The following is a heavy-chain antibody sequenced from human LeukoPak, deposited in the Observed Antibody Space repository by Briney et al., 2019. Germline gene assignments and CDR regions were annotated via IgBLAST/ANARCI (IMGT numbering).Heavy chain of an antibody. V-gene: IGHV3-23*01. D-gene: IGHD3-22*01. CDR3: VKEGQNDGYGDY. CDR1: GFTFSNYA. Sequence: GGSLRLSCAASGFTFSNYAMSWVRQAPGKGLEWVSAISGSGADTYYADSVKGRFTISRDSSKNTLFLQMNSLRAEDTALYYCVKEGQNDGYGDYWGQGTLVTVSS. CDR2: ISGSGADT. J-gene: IGHJ4*02.